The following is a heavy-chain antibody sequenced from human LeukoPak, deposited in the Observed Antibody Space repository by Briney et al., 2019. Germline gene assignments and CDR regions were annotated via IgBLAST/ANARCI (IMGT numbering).Heavy chain of an antibody. CDR2: INPNSGGT. D-gene: IGHD4/OR15-4a*01. V-gene: IGHV1-2*02. Sequence: ASVKVSCKASGYTFTGYYMHWVRQAPGQGLEWMGWINPNSGGTNYAQKFQGRVTMTRDTSISTAYMELSRLRSDDTAVYYCARTDYGTAAVDVWGKGTTVTVSS. CDR1: GYTFTGYY. J-gene: IGHJ6*04. CDR3: ARTDYGTAAVDV.